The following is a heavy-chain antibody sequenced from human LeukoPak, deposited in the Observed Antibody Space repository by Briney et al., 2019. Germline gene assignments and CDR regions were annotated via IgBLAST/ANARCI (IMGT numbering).Heavy chain of an antibody. Sequence: PSETLSLTCTVSGYSISSGYYWGWIRQPPGKGLEWIGSFYHSGSTYYNPSLKSRVTISVDTSKNQFSLKLSSVTAADTAVYYCASDQEGATDYWGPGTLVTVSS. V-gene: IGHV4-38-2*02. J-gene: IGHJ4*02. CDR2: FYHSGST. CDR3: ASDQEGATDY. CDR1: GYSISSGYY. D-gene: IGHD1-26*01.